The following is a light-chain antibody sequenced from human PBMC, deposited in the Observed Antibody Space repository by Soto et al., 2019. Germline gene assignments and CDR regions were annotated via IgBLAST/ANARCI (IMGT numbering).Light chain of an antibody. CDR1: QSISSW. V-gene: IGKV1-5*01. CDR2: DAF. J-gene: IGKJ4*01. CDR3: QQYNSYSPLT. Sequence: DIQMTQSPSSLSASVGDRVTITCRARQSISSWLAWYQHKPGKAPKLLIFDAFSLESGVPSRFSGSRSGTEFTLTISSLQPDDYATYYCQQYNSYSPLTFGGGTKVEIK.